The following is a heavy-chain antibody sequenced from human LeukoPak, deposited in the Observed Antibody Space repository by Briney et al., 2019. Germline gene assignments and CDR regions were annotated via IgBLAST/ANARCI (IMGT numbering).Heavy chain of an antibody. Sequence: SSETLSLTCTVSGDSISNYYWGWIRQPPGKGLEWIGSIYYSGSTYYNPSLKSRVTISVDTSKNQFSLKLSSVTAADTAVYYCARDDRDDYVWGSHLGGAFDIWGQGTMVTVSS. CDR2: IYYSGST. V-gene: IGHV4-39*07. J-gene: IGHJ3*02. CDR3: ARDDRDDYVWGSHLGGAFDI. D-gene: IGHD3-16*01. CDR1: GDSISNYY.